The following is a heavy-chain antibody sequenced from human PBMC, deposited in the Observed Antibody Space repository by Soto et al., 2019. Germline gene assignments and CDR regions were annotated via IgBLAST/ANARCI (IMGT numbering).Heavy chain of an antibody. D-gene: IGHD3-3*01. CDR2: ISSGSMTI. CDR3: AKSAFGVVTQDAFDI. CDR1: GFSFNSYS. J-gene: IGHJ3*02. Sequence: EVQLVESGGGLVQPGGSLRLSCAASGFSFNSYSMNWVRQAPGKGLEWVSYISSGSMTIYYADSVKGRFTISREKPKNSLFRQMNSLRAEDTAVYYCAKSAFGVVTQDAFDIWGKGTMVTVSS. V-gene: IGHV3-48*01.